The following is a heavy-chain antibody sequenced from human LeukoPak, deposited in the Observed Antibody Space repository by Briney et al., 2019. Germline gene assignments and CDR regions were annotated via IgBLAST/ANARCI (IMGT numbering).Heavy chain of an antibody. CDR2: ISPDGSDT. CDR3: ARLTSRWSFYS. J-gene: IGHJ4*02. Sequence: GESLKISCKGSGYSFTSYWIGWVRQMPGKGLEWMGIISPDGSDTRYSPSFQGQVTISADKSITTAYLQWSSLKASDTAMYYCARLTSRWSFYSWGQGALVTVSS. D-gene: IGHD6-13*01. V-gene: IGHV5-51*01. CDR1: GYSFTSYW.